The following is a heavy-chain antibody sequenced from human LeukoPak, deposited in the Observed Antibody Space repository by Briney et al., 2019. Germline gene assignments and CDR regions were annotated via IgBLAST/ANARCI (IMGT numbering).Heavy chain of an antibody. D-gene: IGHD6-13*01. CDR1: GVTFSSYA. V-gene: IGHV3-23*01. Sequence: GGSLRLSCAASGVTFSSYAVSWVRQAPGRGLEWVSAISGSGGSTYYADSVKGRFTISRDNSKNTLYLQMNSLRAEDTAVYYCAKDIEYSSSWPHAFDIWGQGTMVTVSS. CDR3: AKDIEYSSSWPHAFDI. CDR2: ISGSGGST. J-gene: IGHJ3*02.